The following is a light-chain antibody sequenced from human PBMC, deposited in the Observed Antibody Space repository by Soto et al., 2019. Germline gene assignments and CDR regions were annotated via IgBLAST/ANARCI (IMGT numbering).Light chain of an antibody. Sequence: EIVLTQSPGTLSLSPGESATLSCRASQSVSSSYLAWYQQKPGQAPRLLIYGASSRATGIPDRFSGSGSGTDFTLTISRLEPEDFAVYYCQQYGSSPWTFGQVTKV. CDR3: QQYGSSPWT. J-gene: IGKJ1*01. CDR1: QSVSSSY. V-gene: IGKV3-20*01. CDR2: GAS.